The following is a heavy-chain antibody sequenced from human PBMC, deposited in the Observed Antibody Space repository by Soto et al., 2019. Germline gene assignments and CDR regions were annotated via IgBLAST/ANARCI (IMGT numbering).Heavy chain of an antibody. Sequence: QVQVVQSGAEEKKPGASVKVSCKASGYTYISYSMHWVRQAPGQRLEWMGWINVGNGNTKYSQNLQGRVTIYQDTSASTAYMELSSLTSEDTAVYYCARENWASGSRWLDPWGQGTLVTASS. CDR3: ARENWASGSRWLDP. CDR1: GYTYISYS. CDR2: INVGNGNT. D-gene: IGHD6-19*01. J-gene: IGHJ5*02. V-gene: IGHV1-3*05.